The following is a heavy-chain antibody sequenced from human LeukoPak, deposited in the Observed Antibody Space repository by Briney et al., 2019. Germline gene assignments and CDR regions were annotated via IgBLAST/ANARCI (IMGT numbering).Heavy chain of an antibody. J-gene: IGHJ4*02. CDR2: IYYNGST. Sequence: SETLSLTCTVSGGTISSCYWSWIWHPPRQGLGRIWRIYYNGSTNYYTSLQSRLVMSVVTSKNQFSLMLRSVTAADTAVYYCAGDSPGYSSCWYYFDYWGQGTLVTVSS. CDR1: GGTISSCY. CDR3: AGDSPGYSSCWYYFDY. D-gene: IGHD6-19*01. V-gene: IGHV4-4*07.